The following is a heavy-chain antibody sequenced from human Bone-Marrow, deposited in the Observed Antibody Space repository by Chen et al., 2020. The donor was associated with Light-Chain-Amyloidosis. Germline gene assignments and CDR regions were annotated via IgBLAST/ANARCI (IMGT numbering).Heavy chain of an antibody. CDR2: ISSSSSTI. J-gene: IGHJ6*03. CDR1: GFTFSSYS. Sequence: EVQLVESGGGLVQPGGSLRLSCAASGFTFSSYSMNWVRQAPGKGLEWVSYISSSSSTIYYADSVKGRFTISRDNAKNSLYLQMNSLRAEDTAVYYCAGSWRELLVSPYYYMDVWGKGTTVIVSS. D-gene: IGHD1-26*01. CDR3: AGSWRELLVSPYYYMDV. V-gene: IGHV3-48*01.